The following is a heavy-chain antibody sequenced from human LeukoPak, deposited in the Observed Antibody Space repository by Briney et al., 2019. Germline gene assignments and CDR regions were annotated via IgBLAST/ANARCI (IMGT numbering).Heavy chain of an antibody. D-gene: IGHD6-13*01. CDR3: ARARKQQLYFDAFDI. CDR2: SYYSGST. Sequence: SETLSLTCTVSGGSIISSSYYWGWVRLPPRKGLEWIGSSYYSGSTYYNPPVKIRVTISVDTSKNHFPLKLSSVTAADTAVYYCARARKQQLYFDAFDIWGQGTMVTVSS. V-gene: IGHV4-39*02. J-gene: IGHJ3*02. CDR1: GGSIISSSYY.